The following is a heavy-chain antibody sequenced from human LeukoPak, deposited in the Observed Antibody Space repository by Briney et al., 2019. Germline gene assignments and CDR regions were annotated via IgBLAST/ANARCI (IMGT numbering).Heavy chain of an antibody. CDR1: GYTLTELS. V-gene: IGHV1-24*01. Sequence: ASVKVSCKVSGYTLTELSMHWVRQAPGKGIEWMGGFDPEDGETIYAQKFQGRVTMTEDTSTDTAYMELSSLRSEDTAVYYCATDTIPTNYYDSSGSGNAFDIWGQGTMVTVSS. J-gene: IGHJ3*02. D-gene: IGHD3-22*01. CDR2: FDPEDGET. CDR3: ATDTIPTNYYDSSGSGNAFDI.